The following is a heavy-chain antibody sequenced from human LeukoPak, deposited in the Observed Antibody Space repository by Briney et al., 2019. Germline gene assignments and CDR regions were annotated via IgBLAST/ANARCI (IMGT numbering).Heavy chain of an antibody. CDR1: GFTFSSYG. D-gene: IGHD6-6*01. Sequence: GGSLRLSCAASGFTFSSYGMHWVRQAPGKGLEWVAVIWYDGSNKYYADSVKGRFTISRDNSKNTLYLQMNSLRAEDTAVYYCARDLKAARGPAYWGQGTLVTVSS. CDR2: IWYDGSNK. J-gene: IGHJ4*02. V-gene: IGHV3-33*01. CDR3: ARDLKAARGPAY.